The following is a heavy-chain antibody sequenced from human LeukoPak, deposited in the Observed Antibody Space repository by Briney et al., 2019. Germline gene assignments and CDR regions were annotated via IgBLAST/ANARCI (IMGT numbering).Heavy chain of an antibody. D-gene: IGHD2-15*01. CDR1: GFTFSTYA. Sequence: PGGSLRLSCAASGFTFSTYAMNWVRQAPGKGLEWVSVISGSGNYIYYADSVKGRLTISSDNTKNTLYLQMNSLRADDTAVYYCAKEGAGSSNRYFQHWGQGTLVTVSS. CDR2: ISGSGNYI. J-gene: IGHJ1*01. V-gene: IGHV3-23*01. CDR3: AKEGAGSSNRYFQH.